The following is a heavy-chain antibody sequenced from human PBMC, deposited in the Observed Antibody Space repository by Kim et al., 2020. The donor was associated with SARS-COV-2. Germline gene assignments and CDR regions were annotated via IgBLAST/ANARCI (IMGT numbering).Heavy chain of an antibody. J-gene: IGHJ5*02. Sequence: GGSLRLSCAASGFTFGIFAMTWVRQAPGKGLEWVSSISGNGGSTYYADSVKGRFTISRDNTKNTLYLQMNSLRAEDTALYYCAKDEGDYLGYMIDPWGQGTLVIVSS. CDR3: AKDEGDYLGYMIDP. D-gene: IGHD4-17*01. CDR1: GFTFGIFA. CDR2: ISGNGGST. V-gene: IGHV3-23*01.